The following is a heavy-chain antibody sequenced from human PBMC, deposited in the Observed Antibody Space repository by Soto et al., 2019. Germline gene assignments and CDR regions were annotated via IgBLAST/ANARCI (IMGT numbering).Heavy chain of an antibody. J-gene: IGHJ4*02. V-gene: IGHV3-21*01. Sequence: GGSVRRSCAACGLPVSGYTMNCVRQAPGKGLEWVSSISRSGIYLYNVDSVKGRFTISRDNAENSLYLQLNSLRAEDTAVYYCARDRYGDYSIDSWGQGTLVTVSS. CDR2: ISRSGIYL. CDR3: ARDRYGDYSIDS. CDR1: GLPVSGYT. D-gene: IGHD4-17*01.